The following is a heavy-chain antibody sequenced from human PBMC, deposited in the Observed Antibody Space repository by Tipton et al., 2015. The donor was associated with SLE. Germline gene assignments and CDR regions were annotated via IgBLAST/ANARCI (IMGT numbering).Heavy chain of an antibody. J-gene: IGHJ3*02. CDR3: AKEDHYGSGTYRDAFDI. D-gene: IGHD3-10*01. CDR2: IRYDGSNK. Sequence: SLRLSCAASGFTFSSCGMHWVRQAPGKGLEWVAFIRYDGSNKYYVDSVKGRFTISRDNSKNTPYLQMNSLRAEDTAVYYCAKEDHYGSGTYRDAFDIWGKGTMVTVSS. V-gene: IGHV3-30*02. CDR1: GFTFSSCG.